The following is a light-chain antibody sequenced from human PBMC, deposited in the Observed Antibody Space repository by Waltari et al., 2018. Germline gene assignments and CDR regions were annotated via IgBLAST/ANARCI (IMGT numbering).Light chain of an antibody. CDR2: AVS. V-gene: IGKV1-6*02. J-gene: IGKJ4*01. Sequence: QMTQSPSALSASVGDRVTISCRASQNIYNNLAWYQQKPGKAPKLLIYAVSTLQSGTPSRFSGSGSGTHFTLTISSLQAQDSATYVCQQYYDYPPTFGGGTKVEI. CDR1: QNIYNN. CDR3: QQYYDYPPT.